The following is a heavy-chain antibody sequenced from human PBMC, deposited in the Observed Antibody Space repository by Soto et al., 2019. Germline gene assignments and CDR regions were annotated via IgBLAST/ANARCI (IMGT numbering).Heavy chain of an antibody. D-gene: IGHD2-15*01. Sequence: ASVKVSCKASGYIFTAYSMHWVRRAPGQGLEWMGVVNPSGGSTNYAQKFQGRITLTRDTSRNTVYMDLSSLTSEDTAVYYCAREENCSDGICYSEYFQRWGQGTLVTVSS. CDR3: AREENCSDGICYSEYFQR. CDR1: GYIFTAYS. V-gene: IGHV1-46*01. CDR2: VNPSGGST. J-gene: IGHJ1*01.